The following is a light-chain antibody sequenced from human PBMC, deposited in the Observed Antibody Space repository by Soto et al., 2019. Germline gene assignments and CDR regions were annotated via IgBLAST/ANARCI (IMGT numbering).Light chain of an antibody. CDR2: DDS. CDR3: QQYKAFSPWT. Sequence: DIQMTQSPSALSASVGDRVTITCRASQNISSWLAWYQQKAGKAPKSLIYDDSSLESGVPSRMSGSGSGTEFTLTITNLQPDDSATYYCQQYKAFSPWTFGQGTKVEIK. CDR1: QNISSW. V-gene: IGKV1-5*01. J-gene: IGKJ1*01.